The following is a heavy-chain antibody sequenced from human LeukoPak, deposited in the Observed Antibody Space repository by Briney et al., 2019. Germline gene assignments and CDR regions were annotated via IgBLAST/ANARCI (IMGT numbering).Heavy chain of an antibody. D-gene: IGHD3-3*01. CDR2: ISGSGGST. CDR3: AKVPAYDFWSGYQYYFDY. V-gene: IGHV3-23*01. Sequence: GGSLRLSCAASGFTFSSYAMSWVRQAPGKGLEWDSAISGSGGSTYYADSVKGRFTISRDNSKNTLYLQMNSLRAEDTAVYYCAKVPAYDFWSGYQYYFDYWGQGTLVTVSS. CDR1: GFTFSSYA. J-gene: IGHJ4*02.